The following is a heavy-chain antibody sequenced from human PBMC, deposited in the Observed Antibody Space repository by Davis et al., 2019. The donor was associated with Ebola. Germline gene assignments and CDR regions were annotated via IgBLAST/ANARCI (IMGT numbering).Heavy chain of an antibody. Sequence: SETLSLTCTVPGGSISSYYWSWIRQPPGKGLEWIGYIYYSGSTNYNPSLKSRVTISVDTSKNQFSLKLSSVTAADTAVYYCARGQGRGYSYGYYYYYGMDVWGQGTTVTVSS. CDR2: IYYSGST. D-gene: IGHD5-18*01. V-gene: IGHV4-59*12. CDR3: ARGQGRGYSYGYYYYYGMDV. J-gene: IGHJ6*02. CDR1: GGSISSYY.